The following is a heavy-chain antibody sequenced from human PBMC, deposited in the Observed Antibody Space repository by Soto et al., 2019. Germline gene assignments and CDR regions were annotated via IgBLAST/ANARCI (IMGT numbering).Heavy chain of an antibody. CDR1: GFTFSNFG. J-gene: IGHJ4*02. CDR2: ISSGGRDK. D-gene: IGHD2-15*01. CDR3: AKGSEVARQELDY. V-gene: IGHV3-30*18. Sequence: QVQLVESGGGVVQPGRSLRLSCAASGFTFSNFGMHWVRQAPGKGLEWVANISSGGRDKYFSNSVKDRFTISRDNSKNTLFLQMNSLRVEDTAVYYCAKGSEVARQELDYWGQGTLVTVSS.